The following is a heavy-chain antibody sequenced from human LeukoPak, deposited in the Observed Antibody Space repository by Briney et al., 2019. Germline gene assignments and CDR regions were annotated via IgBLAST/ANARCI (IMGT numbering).Heavy chain of an antibody. CDR2: ISPTGEGT. J-gene: IGHJ4*02. CDR1: GFAFSNTG. Sequence: GGSLRLSCAASGFAFSNTGMTWARQAPGRGLEWVSTISPTGEGTHYADSVKGRFTISRDNSKNTSSLEMNSLRADDTATYYCARDAGGAWPFDYWGQGTRVIVSS. CDR3: ARDAGGAWPFDY. V-gene: IGHV3-23*01. D-gene: IGHD4-17*01.